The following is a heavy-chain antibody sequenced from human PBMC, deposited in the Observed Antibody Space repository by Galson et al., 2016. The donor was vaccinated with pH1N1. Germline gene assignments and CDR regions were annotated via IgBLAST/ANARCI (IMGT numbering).Heavy chain of an antibody. J-gene: IGHJ6*03. Sequence: TLSLTCTVSGGSISSGGYYWSWIRQHPGKGLGWIGYIYYSGSTYYNPSLKSRVTISVDTSKNQFSLKLSSVTAADTAVYHCAMVPRGEFLYYMDVWGKGTTVTVSS. CDR2: IYYSGST. D-gene: IGHD3-16*01. V-gene: IGHV4-31*03. CDR1: GGSISSGGYY. CDR3: AMVPRGEFLYYMDV.